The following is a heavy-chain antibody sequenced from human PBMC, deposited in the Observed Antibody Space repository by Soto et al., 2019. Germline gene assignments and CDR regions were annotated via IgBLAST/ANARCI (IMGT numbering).Heavy chain of an antibody. D-gene: IGHD3-3*01. V-gene: IGHV4-34*01. CDR2: INHSGST. Sequence: PSETLSLTCAVYGGSFSGYYWSWIRQPPGKGLEWIGEINHSGSTNYNPSLKSRVTISVDTSKNQFSLKLSSVTAADTAVYYCARGTRFLEWLIYYYGMDVWGQGTTVTVSS. CDR3: ARGTRFLEWLIYYYGMDV. J-gene: IGHJ6*02. CDR1: GGSFSGYY.